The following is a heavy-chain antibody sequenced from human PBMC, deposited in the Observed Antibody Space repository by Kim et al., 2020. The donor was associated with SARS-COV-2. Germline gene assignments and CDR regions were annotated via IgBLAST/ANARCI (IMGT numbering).Heavy chain of an antibody. J-gene: IGHJ4*02. V-gene: IGHV1-18*01. Sequence: ASVKVSCKASGYTFTSYGISWVRQAPGQGPEWMGWISAYNGNTNYAQKLQGRVTMTTDTSTSTAYMELRSLRSDDTAVYYCARALPYLLKLRYFDWSPGSQYYFDYWGQGTLVTVSS. CDR1: GYTFTSYG. D-gene: IGHD3-9*01. CDR3: ARALPYLLKLRYFDWSPGSQYYFDY. CDR2: ISAYNGNT.